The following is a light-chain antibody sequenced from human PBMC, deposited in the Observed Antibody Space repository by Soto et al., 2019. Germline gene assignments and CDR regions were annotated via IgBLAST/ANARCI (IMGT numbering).Light chain of an antibody. J-gene: IGKJ5*01. CDR1: QSLNSN. CDR2: GAS. V-gene: IGKV3-15*01. CDR3: QQRSNWPIT. Sequence: DTIMTQSPVILSVSPGERATVSCRASQSLNSNLAWYQQKPGQAPRLLIIGASERVTTIPARFSGSGSGTEFTLTISSLEPEDFAVYYCQQRSNWPITFGQGTRLEIK.